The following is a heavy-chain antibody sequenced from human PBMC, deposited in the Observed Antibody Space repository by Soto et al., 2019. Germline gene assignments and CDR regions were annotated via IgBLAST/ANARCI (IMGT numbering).Heavy chain of an antibody. Sequence: SETLSLTCTVSGGSFSSYYWSWIRQPPGKGLEWIGYIYYSGSTNYNPSLKSRVTISVDTSKNQFSLKLSSVTAADTAVYYCARGVAYYDSSGSGALDYFDYWGQGTLVTVSS. J-gene: IGHJ4*02. V-gene: IGHV4-59*01. D-gene: IGHD3-22*01. CDR2: IYYSGST. CDR3: ARGVAYYDSSGSGALDYFDY. CDR1: GGSFSSYY.